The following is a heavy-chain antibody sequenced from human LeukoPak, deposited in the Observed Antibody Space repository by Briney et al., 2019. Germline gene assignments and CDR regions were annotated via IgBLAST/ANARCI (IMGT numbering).Heavy chain of an antibody. Sequence: PGGSLRLSCVASGFTFSEYYMTWVRQPPGKGLEWVANIKQDGSEKYYVDSVKGRFTISRDNAKNTLYLQMNSLRAEDTAVYYCATTVIGAFDIWGQGTMVTVSS. J-gene: IGHJ3*02. CDR3: ATTVIGAFDI. CDR1: GFTFSEYY. V-gene: IGHV3-7*01. D-gene: IGHD4-17*01. CDR2: IKQDGSEK.